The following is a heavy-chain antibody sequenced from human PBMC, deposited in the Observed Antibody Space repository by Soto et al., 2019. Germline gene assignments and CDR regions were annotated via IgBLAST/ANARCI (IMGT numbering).Heavy chain of an antibody. J-gene: IGHJ4*02. CDR1: GFTFITSA. CDR2: IAGSSGTT. D-gene: IGHD6-13*01. CDR3: AKGMNKVCWYELEY. V-gene: IGHV3-23*01. Sequence: PVGSLRLSCVASGFTFITSAVSVFRQAPGKGLEWVSIIAGSSGTTKYADSVKGRFTISRYNSKNTLFLQMNSLRDEDTAIYYCAKGMNKVCWYELEYWGTGNVVTVXS.